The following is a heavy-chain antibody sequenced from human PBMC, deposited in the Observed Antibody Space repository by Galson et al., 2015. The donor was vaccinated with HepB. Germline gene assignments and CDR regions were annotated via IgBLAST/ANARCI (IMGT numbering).Heavy chain of an antibody. V-gene: IGHV3-30*18. Sequence: SLRLSCAASGFTFSSYWMSWVRQAPGKGLEWVAVISYDGSNKYYADSVKGRFTISRDNSKNTLYLQMNSLRAEDTAVYYCAKGGAGYSRSWSNNWFDPWGQGALVTVSS. CDR3: AKGGAGYSRSWSNNWFDP. D-gene: IGHD6-13*01. CDR2: ISYDGSNK. J-gene: IGHJ5*02. CDR1: GFTFSSYW.